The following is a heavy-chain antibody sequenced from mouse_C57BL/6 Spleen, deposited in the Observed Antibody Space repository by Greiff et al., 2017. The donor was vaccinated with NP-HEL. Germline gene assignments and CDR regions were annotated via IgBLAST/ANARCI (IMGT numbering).Heavy chain of an antibody. CDR3: TRDLNYDYFDY. D-gene: IGHD2-4*01. CDR2: ISSGGDYI. Sequence: EVKLVESGEGLVKPGGSLKLSCAASGFTFSSYAMSWVRQTPEKRLEWVAYISSGGDYIYYADTVKGRFTISRDNARNTLYLQMSSLKSEDTAMYYCTRDLNYDYFDYGGQGTTLTVSS. V-gene: IGHV5-9-1*02. CDR1: GFTFSSYA. J-gene: IGHJ2*01.